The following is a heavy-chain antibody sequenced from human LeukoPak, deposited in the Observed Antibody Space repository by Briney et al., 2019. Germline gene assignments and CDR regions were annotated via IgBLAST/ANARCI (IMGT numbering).Heavy chain of an antibody. V-gene: IGHV2-5*02. CDR1: GFSLSTTEVG. CDR2: IYWDDSK. J-gene: IGHJ4*02. D-gene: IGHD3-10*01. Sequence: SGPTLVKPTQTLTLTFTFSGFSLSTTEVGVGWIRQPPGKALEWLALIYWDDSKRYSPSLMSRLTITKDTSKNQVVLTMTNTDPVDTATYYCAHRHQGAGPRSGSYYYYFDYWGQGTLVTVSS. CDR3: AHRHQGAGPRSGSYYYYFDY.